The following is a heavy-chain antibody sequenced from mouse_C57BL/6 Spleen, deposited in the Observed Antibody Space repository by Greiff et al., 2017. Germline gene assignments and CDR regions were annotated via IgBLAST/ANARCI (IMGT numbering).Heavy chain of an antibody. CDR1: GYTFTSYW. V-gene: IGHV1-50*01. J-gene: IGHJ2*01. CDR3: ARLLRSYYFDY. CDR2: IDPSDSYT. D-gene: IGHD1-1*01. Sequence: QVQLQQPGAELVKPGASVKLSCKASGYTFTSYWMQWVKQRPGQGLAWIGEIDPSDSYTNYNQKFKGKATLTVDTSSSTAYMQLSSLTSEDSAVYYCARLLRSYYFDYWGQGTTLTVSS.